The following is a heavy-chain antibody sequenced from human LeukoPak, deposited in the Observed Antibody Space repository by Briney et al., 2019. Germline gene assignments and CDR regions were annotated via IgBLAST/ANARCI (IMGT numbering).Heavy chain of an antibody. J-gene: IGHJ5*02. CDR2: IYPGDSDT. Sequence: PRESLKISCKGSGYSFTSYWIGWVRQMPGKGLEWMGIIYPGDSDTRYSPSFQGQVTISADKSISTAYLQWSSLKASDTAMYYCARHVLDSSSWYVYGDWFDPWGQGTLVTVSS. V-gene: IGHV5-51*01. D-gene: IGHD6-13*01. CDR1: GYSFTSYW. CDR3: ARHVLDSSSWYVYGDWFDP.